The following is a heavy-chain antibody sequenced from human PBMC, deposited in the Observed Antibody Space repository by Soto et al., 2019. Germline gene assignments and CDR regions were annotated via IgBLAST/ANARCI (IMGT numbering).Heavy chain of an antibody. Sequence: EVQLVESGGGLVKPGGSLRLSCAASGFTFSSYSMNWVRQAPGKGLEWVSSISSSSRYIYNADSVKGRFTISRDNAKNSLYLQMNSLRAEDTAVYYCARVMAYCGGDCYPDYWGQGTLVTVSS. J-gene: IGHJ4*02. CDR2: ISSSSRYI. CDR3: ARVMAYCGGDCYPDY. D-gene: IGHD2-21*02. V-gene: IGHV3-21*01. CDR1: GFTFSSYS.